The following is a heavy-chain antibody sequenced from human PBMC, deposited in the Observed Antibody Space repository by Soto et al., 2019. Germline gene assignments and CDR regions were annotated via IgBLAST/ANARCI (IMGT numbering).Heavy chain of an antibody. CDR2: IYYSGST. CDR3: ASGPHSSGWFNGSGSYLSLDY. J-gene: IGHJ4*02. V-gene: IGHV4-59*01. Sequence: QVQLQESGPGLVKPSETLSLTCAVSGGSISSYYWSWIRQPPEKGLEWIGYIYYSGSTNYNPSLKSRVTISVDTSKKQFSMKLSSVTAAHTAVYYCASGPHSSGWFNGSGSYLSLDYCGQGTLVTVSS. CDR1: GGSISSYY. D-gene: IGHD6-19*01.